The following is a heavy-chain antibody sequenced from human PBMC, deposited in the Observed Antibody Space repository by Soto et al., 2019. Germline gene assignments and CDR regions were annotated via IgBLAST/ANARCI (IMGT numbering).Heavy chain of an antibody. CDR3: ARGSRVVLMVYARSAWFDP. D-gene: IGHD2-8*01. Sequence: SETLSLTCTVSGGSISSSSYWWGWIRQSPSMGLDWIGSAYSSGSTYYSPSLKSRVTISLDTSKNQFSLKLGSVTAADTAVYYCARGSRVVLMVYARSAWFDPWGQGTLVTVSS. CDR1: GGSISSSSYW. V-gene: IGHV4-39*01. CDR2: AYSSGST. J-gene: IGHJ5*02.